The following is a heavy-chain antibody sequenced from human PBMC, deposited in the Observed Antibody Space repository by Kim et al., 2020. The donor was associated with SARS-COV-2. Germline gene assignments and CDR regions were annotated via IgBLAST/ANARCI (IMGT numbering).Heavy chain of an antibody. V-gene: IGHV3-33*01. J-gene: IGHJ4*02. D-gene: IGHD3-22*01. Sequence: ADPGKGRFTISRDNSKNTLYLQMNSLRAEDTAVYYCARDLTYYYDSSGPNWGQGTLVTVSS. CDR3: ARDLTYYYDSSGPN.